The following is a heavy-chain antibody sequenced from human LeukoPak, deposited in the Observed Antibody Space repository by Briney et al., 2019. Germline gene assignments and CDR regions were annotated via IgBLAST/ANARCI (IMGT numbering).Heavy chain of an antibody. D-gene: IGHD5-12*01. V-gene: IGHV3-9*01. CDR3: AKDSSGYDWYWFDP. J-gene: IGHJ5*02. CDR1: GFTFDDYA. Sequence: PGGTLRLSCAASGFTFDDYAMHWVRQAPGKGLEWVSGISWNSGSIGYADSVKGRFTISRENAKNSLYLQMNSLRAEDTALYYCAKDSSGYDWYWFDPWGQGTLVTVSS. CDR2: ISWNSGSI.